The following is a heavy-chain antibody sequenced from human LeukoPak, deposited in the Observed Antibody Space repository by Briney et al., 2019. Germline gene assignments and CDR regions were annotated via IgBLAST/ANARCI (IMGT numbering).Heavy chain of an antibody. V-gene: IGHV3-11*06. Sequence: GGSLRLSCAASGFTFSDYYMSWIRQAPGKGLEWVSYISSRSSYTNYADSVKGRFTISRDNAKNSLYLQMNSLRAEDTAVYYCARDDRSGPPDYYYGMDVWGKGTTVTVSS. J-gene: IGHJ6*04. CDR1: GFTFSDYY. D-gene: IGHD6-19*01. CDR2: ISSRSSYT. CDR3: ARDDRSGPPDYYYGMDV.